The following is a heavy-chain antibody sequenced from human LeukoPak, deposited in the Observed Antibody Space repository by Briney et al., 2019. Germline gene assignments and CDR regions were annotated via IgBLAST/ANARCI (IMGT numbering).Heavy chain of an antibody. D-gene: IGHD3-10*01. CDR1: GGSFSGYY. J-gene: IGHJ6*04. CDR3: ARGRFSFRRYYGSGSPTDYGMEV. Sequence: PSETLSLTCAVYGGSFSGYYWSWIRQPPGKGLEWIGEINHSGSTNYNPSLKSRVTISVDTSKNQFSLKLSSVTAADTAVYYCARGRFSFRRYYGSGSPTDYGMEVGGKGTTVTVSS. CDR2: INHSGST. V-gene: IGHV4-34*01.